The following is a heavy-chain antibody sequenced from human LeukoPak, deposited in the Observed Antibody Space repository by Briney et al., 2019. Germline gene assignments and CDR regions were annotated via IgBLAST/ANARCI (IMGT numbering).Heavy chain of an antibody. CDR3: ARRRPSHYYDSSGYFRAFDY. Sequence: SETLSLTCAVYGGSFSGYYWSWIRQPPGKGLEWIGEINHSGSTNYNPSLKSRVAISVDTSKNQFSLKLSSVTAADTAVYYCARRRPSHYYDSSGYFRAFDYWGQGTLVTVSS. CDR1: GGSFSGYY. V-gene: IGHV4-34*01. J-gene: IGHJ4*02. D-gene: IGHD3-22*01. CDR2: INHSGST.